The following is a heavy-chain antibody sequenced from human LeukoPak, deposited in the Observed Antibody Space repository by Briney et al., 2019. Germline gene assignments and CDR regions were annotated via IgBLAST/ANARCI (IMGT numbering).Heavy chain of an antibody. D-gene: IGHD6-13*01. CDR1: GFTFSSYG. Sequence: GGSLRLSCAASGFTFSSYGMSWVRQAPGKGLEWVSAISGSGGSTYYADSVKGRFTISRDNSKNTLYLQMNSLRAEDTAVYYCAKLGGYSSSWYTFDHWGQGTLVTVSS. J-gene: IGHJ4*02. V-gene: IGHV3-23*01. CDR2: ISGSGGST. CDR3: AKLGGYSSSWYTFDH.